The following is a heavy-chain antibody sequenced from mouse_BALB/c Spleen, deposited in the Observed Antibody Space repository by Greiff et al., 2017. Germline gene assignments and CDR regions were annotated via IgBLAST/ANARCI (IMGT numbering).Heavy chain of an antibody. V-gene: IGHV5-6-4*01. Sequence: EVQGVESGGGLVKPGGSLKLSCAASGFTFSSYTMSWVRQTPEKRLEWVATISSGGSYTYYPDSVKGRFTISRDNAKNTLYLQMSSLKSEDTAMYYCTREGYYDYDRGFAYWGQGTLVTVSA. D-gene: IGHD2-4*01. J-gene: IGHJ3*01. CDR2: ISSGGSYT. CDR1: GFTFSSYT. CDR3: TREGYYDYDRGFAY.